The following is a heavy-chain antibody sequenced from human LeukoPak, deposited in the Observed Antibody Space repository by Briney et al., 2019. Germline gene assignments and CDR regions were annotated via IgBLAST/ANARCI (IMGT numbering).Heavy chain of an antibody. CDR2: IYYSGST. CDR1: GGSISSSSYY. J-gene: IGHJ4*02. Sequence: SETLSLTCTVSGGSISSSSYYWGWIRQPPGKGLEWIGSIYYSGSTYYNPSLKSRVTISVDTSKNQFSLKLSSVTAADTAVYYCATRGHYDFWSGYPLFDYWGQGTLVTVSS. D-gene: IGHD3-3*01. CDR3: ATRGHYDFWSGYPLFDY. V-gene: IGHV4-39*01.